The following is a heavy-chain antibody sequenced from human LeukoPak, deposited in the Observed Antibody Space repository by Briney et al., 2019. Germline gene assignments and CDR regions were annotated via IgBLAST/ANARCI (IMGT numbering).Heavy chain of an antibody. J-gene: IGHJ4*02. D-gene: IGHD3-10*01. Sequence: GGSLRLSCAASGFTFSSYGMHWVRQAPGKGLEWVAVIWYDGSNKCYADSVKGRFTISRDNSKNTLYLQMNSLRAEDTAVYYCARDAAGGSGFLLYWGQGTLVTVSS. CDR1: GFTFSSYG. CDR3: ARDAAGGSGFLLY. V-gene: IGHV3-33*01. CDR2: IWYDGSNK.